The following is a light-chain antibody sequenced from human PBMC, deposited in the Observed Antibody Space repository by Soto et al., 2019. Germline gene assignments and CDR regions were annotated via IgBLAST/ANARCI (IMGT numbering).Light chain of an antibody. CDR2: GAS. J-gene: IGKJ5*01. CDR3: QQYNKWAT. Sequence: EVVMTQSPATLSVSPGERATLSCRASQSVSANLAWYQQKPGQAPRLLIYGASSRATGIPARFSGSGSGTDLTLTMSSLQSEDFAVYYCQQYNKWATFCPGTRLEIE. CDR1: QSVSAN. V-gene: IGKV3-15*01.